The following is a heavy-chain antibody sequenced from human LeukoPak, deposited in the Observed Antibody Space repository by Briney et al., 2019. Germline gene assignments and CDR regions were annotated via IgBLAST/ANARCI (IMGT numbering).Heavy chain of an antibody. D-gene: IGHD3-22*01. V-gene: IGHV4-4*07. CDR3: ARILRTPNYYDSSGYAFDI. CDR1: GGSISSYY. J-gene: IGHJ3*02. CDR2: IYTSGST. Sequence: SETLSLTCTVSGGSISSYYWSWLRQPAGKGLEWIGRIYTSGSTNYNPSLKSRVTMSVDTSKNQFSLKLSSVTAADTAVYYCARILRTPNYYDSSGYAFDIWGQGTMVTVSS.